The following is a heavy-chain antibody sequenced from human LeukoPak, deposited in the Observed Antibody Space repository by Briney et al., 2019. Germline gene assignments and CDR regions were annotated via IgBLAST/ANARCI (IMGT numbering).Heavy chain of an antibody. J-gene: IGHJ4*02. D-gene: IGHD4-17*01. CDR3: ARGLTTMTPLPGY. CDR2: ISSSSSHI. V-gene: IGHV3-21*01. Sequence: GGSLRLSCAPSGFTFSSYSMNWVRQAPGKGLEWVSSISSSSSHINYADSVRGRFTISRDNAKNSLYLQMKSVRAEDTAVYYCARGLTTMTPLPGYWGQGTLVTVSS. CDR1: GFTFSSYS.